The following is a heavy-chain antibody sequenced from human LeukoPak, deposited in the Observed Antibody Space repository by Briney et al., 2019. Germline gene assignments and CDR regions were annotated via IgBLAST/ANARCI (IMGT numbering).Heavy chain of an antibody. CDR1: GFTFSSYS. J-gene: IGHJ4*02. CDR2: ISSGSSYI. V-gene: IGHV3-21*01. Sequence: PGGTLRLSCAASGFTFSSYSMNWVRQAPGKGLEWVSSISSGSSYIYYADSVKGRFTISRDNAKNSLYLQMNSLRAEDTAVYYCARRGLSVAGPYDYWGQGTLVTVSS. CDR3: ARRGLSVAGPYDY. D-gene: IGHD6-19*01.